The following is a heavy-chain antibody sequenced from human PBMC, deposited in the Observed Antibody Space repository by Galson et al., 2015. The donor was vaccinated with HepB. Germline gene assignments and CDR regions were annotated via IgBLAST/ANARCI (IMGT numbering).Heavy chain of an antibody. Sequence: SVKVSCKASGYTFTSYAMHWVRQAPGQRLEWMGWINAGNGNTKYSQKFQGRVTITRDTSASTAYMELSSLRSEDTAVYYCARGGYSSSWYKMNWFDPWGQGTLVTVSS. V-gene: IGHV1-3*01. CDR3: ARGGYSSSWYKMNWFDP. D-gene: IGHD6-13*01. J-gene: IGHJ5*02. CDR2: INAGNGNT. CDR1: GYTFTSYA.